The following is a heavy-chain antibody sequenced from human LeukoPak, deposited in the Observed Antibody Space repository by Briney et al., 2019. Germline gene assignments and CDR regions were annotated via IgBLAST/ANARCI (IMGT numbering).Heavy chain of an antibody. CDR1: GGSITSGSYY. Sequence: SETLSLTCTVSGGSITSGSYYWSWIRQHPGKGLEWIGYIYYSGSHYYNPSLKSRVTISVDTSKNQFSLKLSSVTAADAAVYYCARSLLCGGDCYFSYYYGMDVWGQGTTVTVSS. J-gene: IGHJ6*02. D-gene: IGHD2-21*02. CDR2: IYYSGSH. V-gene: IGHV4-31*03. CDR3: ARSLLCGGDCYFSYYYGMDV.